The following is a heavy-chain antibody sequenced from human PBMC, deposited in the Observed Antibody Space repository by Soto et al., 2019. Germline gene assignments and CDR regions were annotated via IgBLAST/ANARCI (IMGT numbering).Heavy chain of an antibody. CDR2: VSYDGSDS. J-gene: IGHJ3*01. D-gene: IGHD3-3*01. V-gene: IGHV3-30*03. CDR3: ATFGIYDFWSGYLHRDAFDV. CDR1: GFLFSSYG. Sequence: GGSLRLSCTASGFLFSSYGLHWVRQAPGKGLERVGIVSYDGSDSYYADSVKGRFTISRDNSNKTMSLQMNSLRTEDTALYYRATFGIYDFWSGYLHRDAFDVWGQGTMVTVSS.